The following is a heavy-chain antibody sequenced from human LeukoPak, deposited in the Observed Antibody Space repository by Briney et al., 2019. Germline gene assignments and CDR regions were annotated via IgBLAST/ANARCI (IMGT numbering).Heavy chain of an antibody. CDR1: GGSISSSSYY. CDR2: IYYSGST. J-gene: IGHJ5*02. D-gene: IGHD3-10*01. V-gene: IGHV4-39*07. Sequence: PSETLSLTCTVSGGSISSSSYYWGWIRQPPGKGLEWIGSIYYSGSTYYNPSLKSRVTISVDTSKNQFSLKLSSVTAADTAVYYCARGRVVRGVILSVIWFDPWGQGTLVTVSS. CDR3: ARGRVVRGVILSVIWFDP.